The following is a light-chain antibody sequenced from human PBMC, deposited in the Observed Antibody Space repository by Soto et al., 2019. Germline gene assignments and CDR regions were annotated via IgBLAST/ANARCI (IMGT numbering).Light chain of an antibody. V-gene: IGLV2-14*01. J-gene: IGLJ2*01. CDR1: SSDVGAYNF. Sequence: QSALTQPASVSGSPGQSITISCTGTSSDVGAYNFVSWYQHHPGTAPKLMIYEVSNRPSGVSNRFSVSKSGNTASLTISGLQAEDEADYYCSSYTTSSTRVFGGGTKLTVL. CDR3: SSYTTSSTRV. CDR2: EVS.